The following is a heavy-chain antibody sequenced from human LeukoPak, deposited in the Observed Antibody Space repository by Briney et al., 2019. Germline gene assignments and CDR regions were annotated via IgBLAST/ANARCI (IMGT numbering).Heavy chain of an antibody. D-gene: IGHD3/OR15-3a*01. Sequence: SETLSLTCAVYGGSFSGYYWSWIRQPPGKGLEWIGEINHSGSTNYDPSLKSRVTISVDTSKNQFSLKLSSVTAADTAVYYCARGWTFDPWGQGTLVTVSS. CDR1: GGSFSGYY. J-gene: IGHJ5*02. V-gene: IGHV4-34*01. CDR3: ARGWTFDP. CDR2: INHSGST.